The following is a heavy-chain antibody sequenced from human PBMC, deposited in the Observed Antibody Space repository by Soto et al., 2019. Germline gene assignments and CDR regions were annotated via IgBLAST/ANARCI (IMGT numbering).Heavy chain of an antibody. D-gene: IGHD1-26*01. CDR1: GFTVSSNY. CDR2: IYSGGNT. CDR3: ARDRAVGRGYYYYYMDV. J-gene: IGHJ6*03. Sequence: GGALRLSCAASGFTVSSNYISWVRQAPGKGLEWVSVIYSGGNTYYADSVKGRFTISRHNSKNTLYLQMNSLRAEDTAVYYCARDRAVGRGYYYYYMDVWGKGTTVTVSS. V-gene: IGHV3-53*04.